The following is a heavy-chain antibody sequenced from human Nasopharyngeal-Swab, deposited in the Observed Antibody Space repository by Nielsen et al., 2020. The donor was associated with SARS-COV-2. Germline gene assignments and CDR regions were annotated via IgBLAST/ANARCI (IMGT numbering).Heavy chain of an antibody. V-gene: IGHV4-39*01. CDR1: GDSISSSSYY. CDR2: IYYSGST. J-gene: IGHJ5*02. CDR3: ASRYKDSSGYYYWFDP. D-gene: IGHD3-22*01. Sequence: SETLSLTCTVSGDSISSSSYYWGWIRQPPGKGLEWIGLIYYSGSTYYNPSLKSRVTISVYTSKNQFSLQLSSVTDADTAVYYCASRYKDSSGYYYWFDPWGQGTLVTVSS.